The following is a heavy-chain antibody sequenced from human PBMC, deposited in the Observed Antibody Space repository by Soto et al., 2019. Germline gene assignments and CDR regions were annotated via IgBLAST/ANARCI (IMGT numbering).Heavy chain of an antibody. J-gene: IGHJ5*02. D-gene: IGHD5-12*01. CDR1: GGTFSSYT. CDR3: ARDQFLRDYNWFDP. V-gene: IGHV1-69*04. Sequence: SVKVSCKASGGTFSSYTISWVRQAPGQGLEWMGRIIPILGIANYAQKFQGRVTITADKSTSTAYMELSSLRSEDTAVYYCARDQFLRDYNWFDPWGQGTLVTVSS. CDR2: IIPILGIA.